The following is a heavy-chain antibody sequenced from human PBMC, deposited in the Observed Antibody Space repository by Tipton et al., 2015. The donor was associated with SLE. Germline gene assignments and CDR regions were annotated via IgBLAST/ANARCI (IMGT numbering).Heavy chain of an antibody. V-gene: IGHV4-59*07. CDR3: ARGQLVNAFDI. Sequence: TLSLTCTVSGGSTSSYYWSWIRQPPGKGLEWIGYIYYSGSTNYNPSLKSRVTISVDTSKNQFSLKLSSVTAADTAVYYCARGQLVNAFDIWGQGTMVTVSS. J-gene: IGHJ3*02. CDR2: IYYSGST. D-gene: IGHD6-13*01. CDR1: GGSTSSYY.